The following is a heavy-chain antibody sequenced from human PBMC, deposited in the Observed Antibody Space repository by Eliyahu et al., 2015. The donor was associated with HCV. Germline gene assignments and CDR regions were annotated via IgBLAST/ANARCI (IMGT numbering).Heavy chain of an antibody. J-gene: IGHJ4*02. D-gene: IGHD3-3*01. CDR3: ARGTGFGVVGPFDY. CDR2: ISSNGGST. CDR1: GFTFXSYA. V-gene: IGHV3-64*02. Sequence: EVQLVESGEGLVQPGGSLRLSCAASGFTFXSYAMHWVRQAPGKGLEYVSAISSNGGSTYYADSVKGRFTISRDNSKNTLYLQMGSLRAEDMAVYYCARGTGFGVVGPFDYWGQGTLVTVSS.